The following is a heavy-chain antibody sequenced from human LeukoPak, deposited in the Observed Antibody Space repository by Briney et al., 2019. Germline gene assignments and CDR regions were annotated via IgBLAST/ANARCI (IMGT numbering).Heavy chain of an antibody. CDR1: GGSFSGYY. J-gene: IGHJ4*02. CDR3: ARGSGWYPFDY. V-gene: IGHV4-34*01. Sequence: SETLSLTCAVYGGSFSGYYWSWIRQPPGKGLEWIGEINHSGSTNYNPSLKSRVTISVDTSKNQFSLKLSSVTAADTAVYYCARGSGWYPFDYWGQGTLVTVSS. D-gene: IGHD6-19*01. CDR2: INHSGST.